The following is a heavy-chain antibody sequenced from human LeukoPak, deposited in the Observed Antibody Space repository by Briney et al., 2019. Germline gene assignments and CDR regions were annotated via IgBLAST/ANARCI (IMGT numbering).Heavy chain of an antibody. CDR3: AKNFYSNYGYYYYYMDV. D-gene: IGHD4-11*01. CDR1: GFTFSSYA. V-gene: IGHV3-23*01. J-gene: IGHJ6*03. Sequence: PGGSLRLSCAASGFTFSSYAMSWVRQAPGKGLEWVSAISGSGGSTYYADSVKGRFTISRDNSKNTLYLQMNSLRAEDTAVYYCAKNFYSNYGYYYYYMDVWGKGTTVTVSS. CDR2: ISGSGGST.